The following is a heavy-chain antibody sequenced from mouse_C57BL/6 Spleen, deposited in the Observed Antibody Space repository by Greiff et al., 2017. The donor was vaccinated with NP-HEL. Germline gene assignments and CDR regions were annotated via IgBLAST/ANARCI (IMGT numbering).Heavy chain of an antibody. D-gene: IGHD2-3*01. Sequence: EVQLQQSGAELVRPGASVKLSCTASGFNIKDYYMHWVKQRPEQGLEWIGRIDPEDGDTEYAPKFQGKATMTADTSSNTAYLQRSSLTYEDTAVYYGTTYDGYYGGWFAYWGQGTLVTVSA. CDR3: TTYDGYYGGWFAY. CDR2: IDPEDGDT. CDR1: GFNIKDYY. V-gene: IGHV14-1*01. J-gene: IGHJ3*01.